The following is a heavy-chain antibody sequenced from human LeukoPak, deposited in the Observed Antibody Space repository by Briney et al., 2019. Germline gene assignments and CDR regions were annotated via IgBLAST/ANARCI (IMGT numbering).Heavy chain of an antibody. Sequence: PGGSLRLSCAASGFTFSSYSMNWVRQAPGKGLEWVSAISGSGGSTYYADSVKGRFTISRDNSKNTLYLQMNSLRAEDTAVYYCATYSGYSYGYEAYFDYWGQGTLVTVSS. CDR2: ISGSGGST. CDR3: ATYSGYSYGYEAYFDY. D-gene: IGHD5-18*01. J-gene: IGHJ4*02. CDR1: GFTFSSYS. V-gene: IGHV3-23*01.